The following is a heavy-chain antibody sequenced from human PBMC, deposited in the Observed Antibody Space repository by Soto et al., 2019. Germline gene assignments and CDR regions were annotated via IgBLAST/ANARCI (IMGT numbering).Heavy chain of an antibody. D-gene: IGHD2-15*01. Sequence: SETLSLTCTVSGGSITSDFWSWIRQPPGKGLEWIGYVYTRGTTYYNPSLRSRVTISADTSKNQFSLKLNSVTAADTAVYYCARRFKGYAHRWFDPWGQGILVTVS. J-gene: IGHJ5*02. CDR3: ARRFKGYAHRWFDP. CDR2: VYTRGTT. CDR1: GGSITSDF. V-gene: IGHV4-4*08.